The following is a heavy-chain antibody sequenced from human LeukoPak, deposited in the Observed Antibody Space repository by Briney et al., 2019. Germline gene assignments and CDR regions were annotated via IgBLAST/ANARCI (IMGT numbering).Heavy chain of an antibody. Sequence: GGSLRLSCAASGFTFSTYSMNWVRQAPGKGLEWVSCISSSSSYIYYADSVKGRFTISRDNAKNSLYLQMNSLRAEDTAVYYCARVGMGVDDFWSGYQSFDYWGQGTLVTVSS. CDR2: ISSSSSYI. CDR3: ARVGMGVDDFWSGYQSFDY. V-gene: IGHV3-21*01. CDR1: GFTFSTYS. J-gene: IGHJ4*02. D-gene: IGHD3-3*01.